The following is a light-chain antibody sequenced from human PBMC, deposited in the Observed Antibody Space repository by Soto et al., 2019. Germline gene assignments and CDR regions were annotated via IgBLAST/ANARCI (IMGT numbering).Light chain of an antibody. V-gene: IGKV4-1*01. Sequence: DIVLTQSPDSLAVSLGERATINCKSSQSILFSSNNKNYLAWYQQKPGQPPKLLIYWASTRESGVPGRFSGGGSGTDFTLTISSLQAEDEAVYYCQQYYSTPRTFGQGTKLGI. J-gene: IGKJ2*01. CDR2: WAS. CDR1: QSILFSSNNKNY. CDR3: QQYYSTPRT.